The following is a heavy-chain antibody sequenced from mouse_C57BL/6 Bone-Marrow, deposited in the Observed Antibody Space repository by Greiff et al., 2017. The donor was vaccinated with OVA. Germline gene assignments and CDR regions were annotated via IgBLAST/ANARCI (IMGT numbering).Heavy chain of an antibody. CDR3: ATYGSSYFWYFDV. D-gene: IGHD1-1*01. J-gene: IGHJ1*03. V-gene: IGHV2-5*01. Sequence: VKLMESGPGLVQPSQSLSITCTVSGFSLTSYGVHWVRQSPGKGLEWLGVIWRGGSTDYNAAFMSRLSITKDNSKSQVFFKMNSLQADDTAIYYCATYGSSYFWYFDVWGTGTTVTVSS. CDR2: IWRGGST. CDR1: GFSLTSYG.